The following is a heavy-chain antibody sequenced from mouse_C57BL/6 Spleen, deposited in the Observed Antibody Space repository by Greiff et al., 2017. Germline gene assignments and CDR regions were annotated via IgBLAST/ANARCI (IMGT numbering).Heavy chain of an antibody. CDR2: IYPGDGDT. Sequence: VQGVESGAELVKPGASVKISCKASGYAFSSYWMNWVKQRPGKGLEWIGQIYPGDGDTNYNGKFKGKATLTADKSSSTAYMQLSSLTSEDSAVYFCARGFLYYFDYWGQGTTLTVSS. CDR1: GYAFSSYW. CDR3: ARGFLYYFDY. J-gene: IGHJ2*01. V-gene: IGHV1-80*01.